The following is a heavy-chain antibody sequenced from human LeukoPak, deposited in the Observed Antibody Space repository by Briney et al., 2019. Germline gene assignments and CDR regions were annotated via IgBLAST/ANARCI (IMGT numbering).Heavy chain of an antibody. CDR2: INHSGST. J-gene: IGHJ6*04. Sequence: SETLSLTCAVYGGSFSGYYWSWIRQPPGKGLEWIGEINHSGSTNYNPSLKSRVTISVDTSKHQFSQKLSSVTAADTAVYYCATPTTHYYYYGMDVWGKGTTVTVSS. D-gene: IGHD4-11*01. V-gene: IGHV4-34*01. CDR3: ATPTTHYYYYGMDV. CDR1: GGSFSGYY.